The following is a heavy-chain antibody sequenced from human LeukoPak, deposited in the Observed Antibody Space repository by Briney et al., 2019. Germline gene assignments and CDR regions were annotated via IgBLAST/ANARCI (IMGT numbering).Heavy chain of an antibody. V-gene: IGHV1-46*01. Sequence: ASVKVSCKASGYTFTSYYMHWVRQAPGQGLEWMGIINPSGGSTSYAQKFQGRVTMTRDTSTNTVYMHLSSLSSDDTAVYYCARAYYESSAYRHAVYFDYWGQGTLVTVSS. J-gene: IGHJ4*02. D-gene: IGHD3-22*01. CDR1: GYTFTSYY. CDR3: ARAYYESSAYRHAVYFDY. CDR2: INPSGGST.